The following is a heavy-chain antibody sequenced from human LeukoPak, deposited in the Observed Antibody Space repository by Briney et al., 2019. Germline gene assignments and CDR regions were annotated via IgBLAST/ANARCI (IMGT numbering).Heavy chain of an antibody. D-gene: IGHD1-26*01. V-gene: IGHV3-7*01. CDR3: AREQWELRNWFDP. J-gene: IGHJ5*02. CDR2: IKQDGSEK. CDR1: GFTFSSHW. Sequence: PGGSLRLSCAASGFTFSSHWMSWVRQAPGKGLEWVANIKQDGSEKYYVDSVKGRFTISRDNAKNSLYLQMNSLRAEDTAVYYCAREQWELRNWFDPWGQGTLVTVSS.